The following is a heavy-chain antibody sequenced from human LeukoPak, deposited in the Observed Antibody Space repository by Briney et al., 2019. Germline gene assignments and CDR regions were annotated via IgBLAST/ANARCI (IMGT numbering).Heavy chain of an antibody. CDR3: AKSHSVARRGYFDY. CDR2: ISGSGGST. V-gene: IGHV3-23*01. CDR1: GFTFSSYA. Sequence: PGGSLRLSCAASGFTFSSYAMSWVRQAPGKGLEWVSAISGSGGSTYYADSVKGRFTISRDNSKNTLYLHMNSLRAEDTAVYYCAKSHSVARRGYFDYCGQGTLVTVSS. D-gene: IGHD2-15*01. J-gene: IGHJ4*02.